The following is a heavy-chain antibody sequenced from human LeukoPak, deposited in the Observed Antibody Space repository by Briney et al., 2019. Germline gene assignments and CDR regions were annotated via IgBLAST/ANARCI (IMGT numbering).Heavy chain of an antibody. V-gene: IGHV3-7*03. CDR1: GFTLTNYW. CDR3: AKDTGYGAAGFDY. D-gene: IGHD6-13*01. CDR2: VKQDGSGE. Sequence: GGSLRLSCAASGFTLTNYWMSWVRQAPGKGLEWVANVKQDGSGEYYVDSVKGRFTISRDSAKNSLYLQMNSLRAEDTAVYYCAKDTGYGAAGFDYWGQGTLVTVSS. J-gene: IGHJ4*02.